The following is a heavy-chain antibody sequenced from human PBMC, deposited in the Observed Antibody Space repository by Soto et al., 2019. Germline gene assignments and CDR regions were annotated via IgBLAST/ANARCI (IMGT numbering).Heavy chain of an antibody. CDR2: ISYDGSNK. Sequence: GGSLRLSCAASGFTFSSYGTHWVRQAPGKGLEWLAVISYDGSNKYYADSVKGRFTISRDNSKNTLYLQMNSLRAEDTAVYYCAKLAYYYDSSGWAFDIWGQGTMVTVSS. CDR1: GFTFSSYG. D-gene: IGHD3-22*01. V-gene: IGHV3-30*18. J-gene: IGHJ3*02. CDR3: AKLAYYYDSSGWAFDI.